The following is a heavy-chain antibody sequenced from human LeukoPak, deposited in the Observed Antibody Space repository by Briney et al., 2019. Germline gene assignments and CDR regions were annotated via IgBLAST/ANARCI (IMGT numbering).Heavy chain of an antibody. Sequence: SETLSLTCTVSGGSISSYYWSWIRQPPGKGLEWIGYIYYSGSTNYNPSLKRRVTISVDTSKNQFSLKLSSVTAADTAVYYCARCIAVEGGYYYGMDVWGQGTTVTVSS. D-gene: IGHD6-19*01. V-gene: IGHV4-59*01. CDR2: IYYSGST. J-gene: IGHJ6*02. CDR3: ARCIAVEGGYYYGMDV. CDR1: GGSISSYY.